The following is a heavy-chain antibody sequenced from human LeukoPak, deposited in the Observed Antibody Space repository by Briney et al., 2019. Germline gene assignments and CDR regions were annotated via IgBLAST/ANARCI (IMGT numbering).Heavy chain of an antibody. Sequence: ASVKLSCKASGGTFSSYAISWVRQAPGQGLEWMGRIIPIFGTANYAQTFQGRVTITADKSTSTAYMEMSSLRSEDTAVYYCTREEGSSALIDYWGQGTLVTVSS. J-gene: IGHJ4*02. CDR2: IIPIFGTA. D-gene: IGHD6-6*01. V-gene: IGHV1-69*06. CDR3: TREEGSSALIDY. CDR1: GGTFSSYA.